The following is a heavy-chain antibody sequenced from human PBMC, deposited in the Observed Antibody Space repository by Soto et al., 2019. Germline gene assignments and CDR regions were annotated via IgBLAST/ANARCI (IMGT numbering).Heavy chain of an antibody. CDR3: ASLPDSSGCYQNAFDI. J-gene: IGHJ3*02. CDR2: MNPNSGNT. V-gene: IGHV1-8*01. D-gene: IGHD6-19*01. Sequence: GASVKVSCKASGYTFTSYDINWVRQATGQGLEWMGWMNPNSGNTGYAQKFQGRVTMTRNTSISTAYMELSSLRSEDTAVYYCASLPDSSGCYQNAFDIWGQGTMVTVSS. CDR1: GYTFTSYD.